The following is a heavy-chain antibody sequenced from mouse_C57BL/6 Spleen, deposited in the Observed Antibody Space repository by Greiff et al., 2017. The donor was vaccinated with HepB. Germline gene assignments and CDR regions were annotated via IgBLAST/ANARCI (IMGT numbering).Heavy chain of an antibody. Sequence: VQLQQPGAELVMPGASVKLSCKASGYTFTSYWMHWVKQRPGQGLEWIGEIDPSDSYTNYNQKFKGKSTLTVDKSSSTAYMQLSSLTSEDSAVYYCASSADGYYDYWGQGTTLTVSS. CDR1: GYTFTSYW. V-gene: IGHV1-69*01. CDR3: ASSADGYYDY. CDR2: IDPSDSYT. J-gene: IGHJ2*01. D-gene: IGHD2-3*01.